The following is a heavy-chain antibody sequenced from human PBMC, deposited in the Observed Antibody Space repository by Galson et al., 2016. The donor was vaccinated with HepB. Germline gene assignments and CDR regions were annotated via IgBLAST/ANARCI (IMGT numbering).Heavy chain of an antibody. D-gene: IGHD3-16*01. J-gene: IGHJ4*02. V-gene: IGHV5-51*01. CDR2: IYPGDSDT. CDR1: GYSFTNYW. CDR3: ARHSPVKGDIGY. Sequence: QSGAEVKKPGESLRISCKGFGYSFTNYWIGWVRQMPGKGLDWMGIIYPGDSDTRYSPSFQGQVTISADKSINTAYLHWSSLKASDAAMYYCARHSPVKGDIGYWGQGTLVTVSS.